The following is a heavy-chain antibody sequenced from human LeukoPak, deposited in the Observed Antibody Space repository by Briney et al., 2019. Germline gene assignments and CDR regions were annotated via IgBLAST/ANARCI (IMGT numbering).Heavy chain of an antibody. V-gene: IGHV3-48*03. CDR3: ATAAGGIGSPFYGMDV. CDR1: GFTFSSYE. D-gene: IGHD6-13*01. Sequence: GGSLRLSCAASGFTFSSYEMNWVRQAPGKGLEWVSYISSSGSTIYYADSVKGRFTISRDNAKISLYLQMNSLRAEDTAVYYCATAAGGIGSPFYGMDVWGQGTTVTVSS. J-gene: IGHJ6*02. CDR2: ISSSGSTI.